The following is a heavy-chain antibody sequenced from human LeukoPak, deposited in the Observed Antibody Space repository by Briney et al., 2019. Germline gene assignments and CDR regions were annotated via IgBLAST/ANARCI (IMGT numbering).Heavy chain of an antibody. CDR3: AKGQSGYKYDSSGYLLDAFDI. CDR1: GFTFSSYV. Sequence: PGGSLRLSCAASGFTFSSYVMSWVRQAPGKGLEWVSTISGSGGSTYYADSVKGRFTISRDNSKNTLYLQMNSLRAEDTAVYYCAKGQSGYKYDSSGYLLDAFDIWGQGTTVTVSS. J-gene: IGHJ3*02. V-gene: IGHV3-23*01. CDR2: ISGSGGST. D-gene: IGHD3-22*01.